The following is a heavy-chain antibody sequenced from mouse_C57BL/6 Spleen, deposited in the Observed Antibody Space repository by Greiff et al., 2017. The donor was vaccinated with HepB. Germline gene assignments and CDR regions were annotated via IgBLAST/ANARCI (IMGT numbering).Heavy chain of an antibody. CDR3: ARYYGSSLGFDV. D-gene: IGHD1-1*01. CDR1: GYTFTSYW. CDR2: IYPSDSET. V-gene: IGHV1-61*01. Sequence: VQLQQPGAELVRPGSSVKLSCKASGYTFTSYWMDWVKQRPGQGLEWIGNIYPSDSETHYNQKFKDKATLTVDKSSSTAYMQLSSLTSEDSAVYYCARYYGSSLGFDVWGTGTTVTVSS. J-gene: IGHJ1*03.